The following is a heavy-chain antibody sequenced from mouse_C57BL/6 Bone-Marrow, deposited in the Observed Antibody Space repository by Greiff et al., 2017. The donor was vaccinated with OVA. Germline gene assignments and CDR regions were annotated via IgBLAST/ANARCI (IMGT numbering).Heavy chain of an antibody. CDR3: ARGGLWSYAMDY. J-gene: IGHJ4*01. V-gene: IGHV1-26*01. CDR2: INPNNGGT. D-gene: IGHD1-1*02. Sequence: VQLQQSGPELVKPGASVKISCKASGYTFTDYYMNWVKQSHGKSLEWIGDINPNNGGTSYNQKFKGKATLTVDKSSSTAYMELRSLTSEDSAVYYCARGGLWSYAMDYWGQGTSVTVSS. CDR1: GYTFTDYY.